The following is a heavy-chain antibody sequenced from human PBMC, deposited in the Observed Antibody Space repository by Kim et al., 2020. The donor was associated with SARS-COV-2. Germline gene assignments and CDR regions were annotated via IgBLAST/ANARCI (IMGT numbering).Heavy chain of an antibody. CDR2: IDLKGGGT. V-gene: IGHV1-2*02. J-gene: IGHJ3*02. Sequence: ASVKVSCKASGYTFTDYHMHWVRQAPGQGLEWMGWIDLKGGGTSYAQKFQGRVTMTRDTSISTAYMDLSRLNSDDTAVYYCARDETRNRWNAFDIWGQGTMVTVSS. CDR1: GYTFTDYH. CDR3: ARDETRNRWNAFDI.